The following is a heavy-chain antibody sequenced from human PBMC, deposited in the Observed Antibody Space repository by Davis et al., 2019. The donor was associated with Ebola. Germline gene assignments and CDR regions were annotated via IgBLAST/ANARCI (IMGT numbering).Heavy chain of an antibody. CDR3: ARDTGSYSFDY. Sequence: GESLKISCTASGFTFSSSAMSWVRQAPGKGLEWVTGITSRGDRTYYADSVKGRFTISRDNSKDTLYLEMNSLRAEDTSVYYCARDTGSYSFDYWGRGIPVTVSS. D-gene: IGHD1-26*01. CDR2: ITSRGDRT. V-gene: IGHV3-23*01. CDR1: GFTFSSSA. J-gene: IGHJ4*02.